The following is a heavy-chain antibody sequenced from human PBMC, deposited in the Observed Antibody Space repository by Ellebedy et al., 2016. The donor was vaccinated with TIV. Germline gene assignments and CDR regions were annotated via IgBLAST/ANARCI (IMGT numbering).Heavy chain of an antibody. Sequence: GESLKISCAASGFTFSRYWMSWVRQAPGKGLEWVANIKEDGSEKYYVDSLKGRFTISRDNAKNSLYLQMNSLRDEDTAVYYCARARYDFWSDYYSRNWYFDLWGRGTLVTVSS. D-gene: IGHD3-3*01. J-gene: IGHJ2*01. CDR3: ARARYDFWSDYYSRNWYFDL. CDR2: IKEDGSEK. V-gene: IGHV3-7*01. CDR1: GFTFSRYW.